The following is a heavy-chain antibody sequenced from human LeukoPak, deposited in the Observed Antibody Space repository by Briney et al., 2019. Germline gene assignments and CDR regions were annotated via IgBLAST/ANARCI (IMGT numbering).Heavy chain of an antibody. CDR3: AKSLGVGGYTRYKGFDQ. CDR2: ISGSDGTS. Sequence: PGGSLRLSCAASGFTFNSFVMNWVRQAPGKGLEWVSSISGSDGTSHYADFVKGRFTISRDNSKNTLYLQMNSLRAEDTAAYYCAKSLGVGGYTRYKGFDQWGQGTLVVVSS. D-gene: IGHD3-16*02. V-gene: IGHV3-23*01. J-gene: IGHJ4*02. CDR1: GFTFNSFV.